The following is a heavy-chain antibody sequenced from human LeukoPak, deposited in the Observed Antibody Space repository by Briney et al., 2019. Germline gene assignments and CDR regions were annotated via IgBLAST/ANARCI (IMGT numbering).Heavy chain of an antibody. CDR1: GYSFPNFW. J-gene: IGHJ4*02. Sequence: GEPLKISCKASGYSFPNFWIGWVRRMPGKGLEWMGAIYPGASDVRYSPSFQGEVTISADKSINNAYLQWSRLKASDTAMYYCARLDCSSTSCYLPTQGSFDYWGQGTLVTVSS. D-gene: IGHD2-2*01. V-gene: IGHV5-51*01. CDR3: ARLDCSSTSCYLPTQGSFDY. CDR2: IYPGASDV.